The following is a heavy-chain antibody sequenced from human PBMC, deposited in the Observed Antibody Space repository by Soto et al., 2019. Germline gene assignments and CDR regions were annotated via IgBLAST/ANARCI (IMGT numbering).Heavy chain of an antibody. V-gene: IGHV1-2*04. CDR3: ARGGAAADTKGGPKGYYYSGMDV. Sequence: ASVKVSCKASGYTFTGYYMHWVRQAPGQGLEWMGWINPNSGGTNYAQKFQGWVTMTRDTSISTAYMELSRLRSDDTAVYYCARGGAAADTKGGPKGYYYSGMDVGGQGTTVPVSS. D-gene: IGHD6-13*01. CDR1: GYTFTGYY. CDR2: INPNSGGT. J-gene: IGHJ6*02.